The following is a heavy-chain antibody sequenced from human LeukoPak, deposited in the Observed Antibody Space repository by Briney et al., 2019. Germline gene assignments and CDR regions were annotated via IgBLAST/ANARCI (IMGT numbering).Heavy chain of an antibody. V-gene: IGHV3-11*01. J-gene: IGHJ6*02. D-gene: IGHD3-3*01. CDR1: GFTFSDYY. Sequence: GGSLRLSCAASGFTFSDYYMSWIRQAPGKGLEWVSYISSSGSTIYYADSVKGRFTISRDNAKNSLYLQMNSLRAEDTVVYYCARSYDFWSGSGMDVWGQGTTVTVSS. CDR2: ISSSGSTI. CDR3: ARSYDFWSGSGMDV.